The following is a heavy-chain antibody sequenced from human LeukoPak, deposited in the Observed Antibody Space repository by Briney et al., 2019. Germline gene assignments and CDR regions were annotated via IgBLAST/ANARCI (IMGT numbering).Heavy chain of an antibody. D-gene: IGHD2-2*01. CDR1: GFTFSSYA. CDR3: AREGYCSSTSCYVDYYYYYGMDV. CDR2: IWYDGSNK. J-gene: IGHJ6*02. V-gene: IGHV3-33*08. Sequence: GGSLRLSCAASGFTFSSYAMSWVRQAPGKGLEWVAVIWYDGSNKYYADSVKGRFTISRDNSKNTLYLQMNSLRAEDTAVYYCAREGYCSSTSCYVDYYYYYGMDVWGQGTTVTVSS.